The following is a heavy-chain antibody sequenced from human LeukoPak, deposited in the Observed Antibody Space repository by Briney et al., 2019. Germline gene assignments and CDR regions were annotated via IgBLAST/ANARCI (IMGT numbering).Heavy chain of an antibody. V-gene: IGHV3-66*04. CDR2: IYSDGRT. J-gene: IGHJ6*01. Sequence: GGSLRLPRAASGYIVSSSYITWVRQAPGKGLEWVSVIYSDGRTYYADSLKDRFTISRDNSKNTVHLQINSLRTEDTAIYYCARLPSGDVWGRGTTVIVSS. CDR3: ARLPSGDV. CDR1: GYIVSSSY.